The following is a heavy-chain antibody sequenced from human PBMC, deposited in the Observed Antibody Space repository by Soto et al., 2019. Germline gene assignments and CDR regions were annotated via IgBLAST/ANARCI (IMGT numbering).Heavy chain of an antibody. CDR3: ARAPSSSIAVAGSIFDGWFDP. CDR1: GYTFTSYY. Sequence: ASVKVSCKASGYTFTSYYMHWVRQAPGQGLEWMGIINPSGGSTSYAQKFQGRVTMTRDTSTSTVYMELSSLRSEDTAVYYCARAPSSSIAVAGSIFDGWFDPWGQGTLVTVS. CDR2: INPSGGST. J-gene: IGHJ5*02. V-gene: IGHV1-46*03. D-gene: IGHD6-19*01.